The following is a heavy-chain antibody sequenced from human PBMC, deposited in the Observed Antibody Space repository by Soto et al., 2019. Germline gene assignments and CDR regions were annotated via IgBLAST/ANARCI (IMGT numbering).Heavy chain of an antibody. CDR1: GDSVSSNSAA. D-gene: IGHD2-2*01. CDR2: TYYRSKWYN. J-gene: IGHJ6*02. V-gene: IGHV6-1*01. Sequence: PSQTLSLTCAISGDSVSSNSAAWNWIRQSPSRGLEWLGRTYYRSKWYNDYAVSVKSRITINPDTSKNQFSLQLNSVTPEDTAVYYCARDPIDIVVVPAAATFYYYYGMDVWVQGTTVTVSS. CDR3: ARDPIDIVVVPAAATFYYYYGMDV.